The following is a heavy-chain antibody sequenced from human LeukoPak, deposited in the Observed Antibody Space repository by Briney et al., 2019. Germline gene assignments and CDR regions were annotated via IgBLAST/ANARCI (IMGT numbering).Heavy chain of an antibody. CDR3: ARGKYSSGWFDY. CDR1: GFNFSDSR. CDR2: INRDGTEK. V-gene: IGHV3-7*02. J-gene: IGHJ4*02. Sequence: GGSLRLSCATSGFNFSDSRMTWVRQAPGKGLQWVANINRDGTEKHFLDSVEGRFTISRDNAKNSLYLQMNSLRAEDTAVYYCARGKYSSGWFDYWGQGTLVTVSS. D-gene: IGHD6-19*01.